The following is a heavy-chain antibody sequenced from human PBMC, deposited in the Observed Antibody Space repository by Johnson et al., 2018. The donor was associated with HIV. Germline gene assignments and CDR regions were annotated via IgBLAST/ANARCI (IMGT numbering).Heavy chain of an antibody. Sequence: QVQLVESGGGVVQPGRSLRLSCAASGFTFSSYAMHWVRQAPGKGLAWVAVISYDGSNKYYADSVKGRFTISRDNSKNTLYLQMNSLRAEDTAVYYCARYGTRYYYDSSGSRGTFDIWGQGTMVTVSS. CDR1: GFTFSSYA. CDR3: ARYGTRYYYDSSGSRGTFDI. V-gene: IGHV3-30-3*01. J-gene: IGHJ3*02. D-gene: IGHD3-22*01. CDR2: ISYDGSNK.